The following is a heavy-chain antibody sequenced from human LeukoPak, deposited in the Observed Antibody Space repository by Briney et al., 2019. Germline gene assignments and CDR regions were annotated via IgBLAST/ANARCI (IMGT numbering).Heavy chain of an antibody. CDR3: ARRRTVGSIDDAFDI. CDR1: GFTFSSYA. J-gene: IGHJ3*02. D-gene: IGHD1-26*01. V-gene: IGHV3-30-3*01. CDR2: ISSDGNTQ. Sequence: GSLRLSCAASGFTFSSYAMHWVRQAPGKGLEWAAVISSDGNTQYYADSVEGRFTISRDNSNNTLYLQMNSLRADDTAIYYCARRRTVGSIDDAFDIWGQGTMVTLSS.